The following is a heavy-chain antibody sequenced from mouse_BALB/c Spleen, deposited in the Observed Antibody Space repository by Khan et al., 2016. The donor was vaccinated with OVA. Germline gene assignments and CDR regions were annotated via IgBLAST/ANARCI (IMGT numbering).Heavy chain of an antibody. CDR2: IWGDGST. CDR3: ARAYYGNYREAMDY. J-gene: IGHJ4*01. Sequence: QVQLKESGPGLVAPSQRLSITRTVSGFSLTGYGVNWVRQPPGKGLEWLGMIWGDGSTDYNSVLKSRLSISKDNSKSQIFLKMNSLQTDDTARDYCARAYYGNYREAMDYWGQGTSVTVSS. CDR1: GFSLTGYG. V-gene: IGHV2-6-7*01. D-gene: IGHD2-10*01.